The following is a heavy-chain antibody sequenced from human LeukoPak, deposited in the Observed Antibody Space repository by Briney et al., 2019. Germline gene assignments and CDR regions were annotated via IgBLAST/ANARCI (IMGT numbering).Heavy chain of an antibody. V-gene: IGHV3-23*01. CDR1: GFTLSSYS. Sequence: GGSLRLSCAGSGFTLSSYSMDWVRQAPGRGLEWVAYISGSGDTIYYADSVKGRFTISRDNSKNTLYLQMNSLRAEDTAVYYCAKGGCSSTSCYDFDYWGQGTLVTVSS. D-gene: IGHD2-2*01. CDR3: AKGGCSSTSCYDFDY. J-gene: IGHJ4*02. CDR2: ISGSGDTI.